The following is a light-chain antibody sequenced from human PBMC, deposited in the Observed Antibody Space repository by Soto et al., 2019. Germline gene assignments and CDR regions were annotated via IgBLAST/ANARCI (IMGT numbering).Light chain of an antibody. CDR3: QQYGDSPWT. Sequence: EIVLTQSPGTLSLSPGERATLSYRASQTVTSSFLAWYQRKPGQAPRLLIYGASDRATGIPDRFSGSGSGTDFTLTISRLEPEDFAVYYCQQYGDSPWTFGQGTKVDI. J-gene: IGKJ1*01. CDR1: QTVTSSF. CDR2: GAS. V-gene: IGKV3-20*01.